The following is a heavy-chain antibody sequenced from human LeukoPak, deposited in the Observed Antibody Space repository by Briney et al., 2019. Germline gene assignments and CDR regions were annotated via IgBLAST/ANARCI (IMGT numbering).Heavy chain of an antibody. CDR2: IRYDGSNK. CDR1: GFTFSSYG. J-gene: IGHJ4*02. V-gene: IGHV3-30*02. Sequence: PGGSLRLSYAASGFTFSSYGMHWVRQAPGKGLEWVAFIRYDGSNKYYADSVKGRFTISRDNSKNTLYLQMNSLRAEDTAVYYCAKDWGWYSSGWHFDYWGQGTLVTVSS. CDR3: AKDWGWYSSGWHFDY. D-gene: IGHD6-19*01.